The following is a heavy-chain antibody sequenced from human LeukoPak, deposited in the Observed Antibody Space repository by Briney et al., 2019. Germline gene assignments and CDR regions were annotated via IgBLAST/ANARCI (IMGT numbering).Heavy chain of an antibody. J-gene: IGHJ4*02. D-gene: IGHD2-15*01. CDR1: GDSISNYY. V-gene: IGHV4-59*08. Sequence: SETLSLTCTISGDSISNYYWSWIRQPPGKGLEWIGYISYSGSTNYKSSLKSRVTILLDTSKNQFSLKMSSVTAADTAVYYCARHPYCSGGSCYPFDYWGQGTLVTVSS. CDR3: ARHPYCSGGSCYPFDY. CDR2: ISYSGST.